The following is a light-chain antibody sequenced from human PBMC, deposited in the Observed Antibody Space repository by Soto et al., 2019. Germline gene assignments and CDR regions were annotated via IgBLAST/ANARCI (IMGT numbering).Light chain of an antibody. V-gene: IGLV2-11*01. Sequence: QSALTQPRSVSGSPGQSVTVSCTGSSSNIGIYDFVSWFQQHPGEVPKLIIYDVTKRASGVPDRFSGHKSGNTAFLTISGLQSDDEADYFCCSYGGYYNYVFGTGTKVNVL. CDR3: CSYGGYYNYV. CDR2: DVT. J-gene: IGLJ1*01. CDR1: SSNIGIYDF.